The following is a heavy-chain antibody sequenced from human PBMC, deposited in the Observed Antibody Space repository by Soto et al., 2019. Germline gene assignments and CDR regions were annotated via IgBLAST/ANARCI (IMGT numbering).Heavy chain of an antibody. CDR3: ARSVAGTTDAFDI. CDR1: GYTFTSYA. Sequence: ASVKVSCKASGYTFTSYAMHWVRQAPGQRLEWMGWINAGNGNTKYSQKFQGRVTITRDTAASTAYMELSSLRSEDTAVYYGARSVAGTTDAFDIWGQGTMVTGSS. V-gene: IGHV1-3*01. CDR2: INAGNGNT. J-gene: IGHJ3*02. D-gene: IGHD6-19*01.